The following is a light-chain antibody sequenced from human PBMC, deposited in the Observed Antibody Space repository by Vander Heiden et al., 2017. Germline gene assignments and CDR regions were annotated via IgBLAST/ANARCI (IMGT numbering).Light chain of an antibody. CDR1: QGISSY. Sequence: IQLTQSPSSLSASVGDRVTITCRASQGISSYLAWYQQKPGKAPKLLIYAASTLQSGVPSRFSGSGSGTDFTLTISSLQPEDFATYYCQQLNSSPITFGGGTKVEIK. CDR3: QQLNSSPIT. J-gene: IGKJ4*01. CDR2: AAS. V-gene: IGKV1-9*01.